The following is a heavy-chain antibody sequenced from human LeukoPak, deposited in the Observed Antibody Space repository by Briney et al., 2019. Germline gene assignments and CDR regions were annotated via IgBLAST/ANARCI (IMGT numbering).Heavy chain of an antibody. Sequence: SETLSLTCAVYGGSFSGYYWSWIRQPPGKGLEWMGEINHSGSTNYNPSPKSRVTISLDKSKNQFSLKLSSVTAADTAMYYCARVLAAAGNNWFDPWGQGTLVTVCS. D-gene: IGHD6-13*01. CDR1: GGSFSGYY. CDR3: ARVLAAAGNNWFDP. CDR2: INHSGST. J-gene: IGHJ5*02. V-gene: IGHV4-34*01.